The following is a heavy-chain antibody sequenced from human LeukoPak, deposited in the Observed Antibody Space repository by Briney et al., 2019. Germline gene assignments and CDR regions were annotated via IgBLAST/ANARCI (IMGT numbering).Heavy chain of an antibody. CDR3: ARGPTRGHGAFD. J-gene: IGHJ4*02. Sequence: SETLSLTCTVSGGSISSSSYYWGWIRQPPGKGLEWIGNIYPTGSTYYNPSLKSRVTISVDTSKNQFSLKLSSVTAADTAVYYCARGPTRGHGAFDWGQGTLVTVSS. D-gene: IGHD3-10*01. CDR1: GGSISSSSYY. V-gene: IGHV4-39*07. CDR2: IYPTGST.